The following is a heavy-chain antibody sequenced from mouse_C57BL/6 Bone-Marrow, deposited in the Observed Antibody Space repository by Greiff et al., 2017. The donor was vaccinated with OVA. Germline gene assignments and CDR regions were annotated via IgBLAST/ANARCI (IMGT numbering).Heavy chain of an antibody. CDR3: ARALYYGSSYHYAMDY. D-gene: IGHD1-1*01. J-gene: IGHJ4*01. CDR2: IYPGSGST. CDR1: GYTFTSYW. Sequence: QVQLKESGAELVKPGASVKMSCKASGYTFTSYWITWVKQRPGQGLAWIGDIYPGSGSTNYNEKFKSKATLTVDTSSSTAYMQLSSLTSEDSAVYYCARALYYGSSYHYAMDYWGQGTSVTVSS. V-gene: IGHV1-55*01.